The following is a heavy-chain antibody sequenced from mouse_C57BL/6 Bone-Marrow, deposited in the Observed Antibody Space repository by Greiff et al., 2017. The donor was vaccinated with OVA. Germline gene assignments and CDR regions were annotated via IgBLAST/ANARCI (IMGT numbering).Heavy chain of an antibody. CDR2: ISDGGSYT. J-gene: IGHJ3*01. V-gene: IGHV5-4*01. Sequence: DVMLVESGGGLVKPGGSLKLSCAASGFTFSSYAMSWVRQTPEKRLEWVATISDGGSYTYYPDNVKGRFTISRDNAKNNLYLHMSHLKSEDTAMYYCARDTLIDYYGSSYSPLAYWGQGTLVTVSA. CDR3: ARDTLIDYYGSSYSPLAY. D-gene: IGHD1-1*01. CDR1: GFTFSSYA.